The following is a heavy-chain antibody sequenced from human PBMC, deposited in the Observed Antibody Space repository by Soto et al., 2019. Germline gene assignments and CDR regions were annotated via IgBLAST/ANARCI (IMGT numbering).Heavy chain of an antibody. CDR1: GGSVSSGSYY. V-gene: IGHV4-61*01. CDR2: IYYSGST. CDR3: ARDPTTNWFDP. D-gene: IGHD4-17*01. Sequence: QVQLQESGPGLVKPSETLSLTCTVSGGSVSSGSYYWSWIRQPPGKGLEWIGYIYYSGSTNYNPTLKSRVTTSLDTSKNQFSLKLSSVTAADTAVYYCARDPTTNWFDPWGQGTLVTVSS. J-gene: IGHJ5*02.